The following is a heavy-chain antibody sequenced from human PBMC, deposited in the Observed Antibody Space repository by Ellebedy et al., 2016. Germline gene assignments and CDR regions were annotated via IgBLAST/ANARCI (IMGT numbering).Heavy chain of an antibody. CDR1: GFTFSSYG. Sequence: GGSLRLXXAASGFTFSSYGMHWVRQAPGKGLEWVAVIWYDGSNKYYADSVKGRFTISRDNSKNTLYLQMNSLRAEDTAVYYCARDHTVTTFVDYYYGMDVWGQGTTVTVSS. CDR2: IWYDGSNK. D-gene: IGHD4-17*01. CDR3: ARDHTVTTFVDYYYGMDV. V-gene: IGHV3-33*01. J-gene: IGHJ6*02.